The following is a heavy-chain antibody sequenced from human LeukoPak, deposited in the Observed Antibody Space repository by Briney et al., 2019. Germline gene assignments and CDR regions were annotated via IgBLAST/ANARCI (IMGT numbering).Heavy chain of an antibody. D-gene: IGHD3-3*01. CDR3: AKEKITIFGVVTYYFDY. J-gene: IGHJ4*02. CDR1: GFTFSSYG. CDR2: ISYDGSNK. Sequence: PGGSLRLSCAASGFTFSSYGMHWVRQAPGKGLEWVAVISYDGSNKYYADSVKGRFTISRDNSKNTLYLQMNSLRAEDTAVYYCAKEKITIFGVVTYYFDYWGQGTLVTVSS. V-gene: IGHV3-30*18.